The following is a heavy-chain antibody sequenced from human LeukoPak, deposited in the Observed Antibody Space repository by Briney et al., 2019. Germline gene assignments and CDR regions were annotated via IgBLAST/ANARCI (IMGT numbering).Heavy chain of an antibody. CDR1: GYSISSGYY. J-gene: IGHJ4*02. CDR2: IYHRGST. V-gene: IGHV4-38-2*01. CDR3: ARTNFHGSGGNLDEY. D-gene: IGHD3-10*01. Sequence: SETLSLTCAVSGYSISSGYYWGWIRQPPGKGLEWIATIYHRGSTYYNPSLKSRVTISVDKSKNQFSLKLSSVTAADTAVYYCARTNFHGSGGNLDEYWGQGTLVTVSS.